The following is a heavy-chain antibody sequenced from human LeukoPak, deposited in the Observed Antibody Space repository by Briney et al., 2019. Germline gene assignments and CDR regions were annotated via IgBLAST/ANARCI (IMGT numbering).Heavy chain of an antibody. V-gene: IGHV4-39*01. CDR2: IYYSGST. Sequence: SETLSLTCTVSGVSISSYYWSWIRQPPGKGLEWIGSIYYSGSTYYNPSLKSRVTISVDTSKNQFSLKLSSVTAADTAVYYCASRASGGGVYYWGQGTLVTVSS. D-gene: IGHD3-16*01. J-gene: IGHJ4*02. CDR3: ASRASGGGVYY. CDR1: GVSISSYY.